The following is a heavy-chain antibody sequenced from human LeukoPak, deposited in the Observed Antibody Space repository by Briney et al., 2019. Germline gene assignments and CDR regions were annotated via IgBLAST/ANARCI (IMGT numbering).Heavy chain of an antibody. CDR3: ARGVSGATAGY. CDR2: INHSGST. V-gene: IGHV4-34*01. J-gene: IGHJ4*02. D-gene: IGHD1-26*01. CDR1: GGSFSGYY. Sequence: SETLSLTCAVYGGSFSGYYWSWIRQPPGKGLEWIGEINHSGSTYYNQSLKSRVTISVDTSKNQFSLKLSSVTAADTAVYYCARGVSGATAGYWGQGTLVTVSS.